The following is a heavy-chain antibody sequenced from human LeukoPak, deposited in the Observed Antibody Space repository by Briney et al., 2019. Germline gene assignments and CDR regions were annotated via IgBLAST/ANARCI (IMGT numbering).Heavy chain of an antibody. CDR1: GFTFSSYA. Sequence: GSLRLSCAASGFTFSSYAMSWVRQAPGKGLEWVSAISGNGDITYYTDSVKGRFTISRDNSKNTLYLQMNSLRAEDTAVYHCASLGYSFGYEQPDYWGQGTLVTVSS. D-gene: IGHD5-18*01. V-gene: IGHV3-23*01. CDR3: ASLGYSFGYEQPDY. J-gene: IGHJ4*02. CDR2: ISGNGDIT.